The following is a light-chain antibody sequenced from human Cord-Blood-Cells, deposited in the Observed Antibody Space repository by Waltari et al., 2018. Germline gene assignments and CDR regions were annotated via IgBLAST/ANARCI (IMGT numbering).Light chain of an antibody. V-gene: IGKV3-15*01. CDR1: QSVSSN. Sequence: EIVMTQSPATLSVSPGASATLPCRASQSVSSNLAWYQQKPGQAPRLLIYGASTRATGIPARFSGSGSGTEFTLTISSLQSEDFAVYDCQQYNNWPYTFGQGTKLEIK. CDR3: QQYNNWPYT. CDR2: GAS. J-gene: IGKJ2*01.